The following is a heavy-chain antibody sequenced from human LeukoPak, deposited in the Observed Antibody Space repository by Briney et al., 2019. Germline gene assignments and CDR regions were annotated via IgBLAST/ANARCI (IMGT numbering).Heavy chain of an antibody. J-gene: IGHJ6*03. D-gene: IGHD3-10*01. CDR2: ISSSSSKI. V-gene: IGHV3-21*01. CDR3: ARGESSYYMDV. CDR1: GFSFSSYA. Sequence: GGSLRLSCAASGFSFSSYAMSWVRQAPGKGLEWVSFISSSSSKIYYAASVKGRFTISRDNTKNSLYLQMNSLRADDTAVYYCARGESSYYMDVWGKGTTVTVSS.